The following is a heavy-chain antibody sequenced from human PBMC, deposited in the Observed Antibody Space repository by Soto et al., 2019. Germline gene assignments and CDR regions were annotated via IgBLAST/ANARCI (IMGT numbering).Heavy chain of an antibody. CDR3: ARELDPYYGGNSLSLDY. V-gene: IGHV1-69*13. J-gene: IGHJ4*02. CDR2: IIPKFGTT. CDR1: GGSFSTYG. Sequence: QVQLVQSGAEVKKPGSSVKVSCKASGGSFSTYGINWVRLAPGQGLEWMGGIIPKFGTTNYAQKFMGRVTITADLSTNTAYMELNYMRSEDTAVYFCARELDPYYGGNSLSLDYWGQGTLVTVSS. D-gene: IGHD4-17*01.